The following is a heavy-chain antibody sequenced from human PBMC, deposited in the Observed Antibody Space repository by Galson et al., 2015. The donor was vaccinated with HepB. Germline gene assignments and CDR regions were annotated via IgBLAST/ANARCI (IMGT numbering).Heavy chain of an antibody. CDR2: ISSSSSYI. J-gene: IGHJ4*02. CDR3: ARDLWIQLPRGGGYSGYDYPRDDY. Sequence: SLRLSCAASGFTFSSYSMNWVRQAPGKGLEWVSSISSSSSYIYYADSVKGRFTISRDNAKNSLYLQMNSLRAEDTAVYYCARDLWIQLPRGGGYSGYDYPRDDYWGQGTLVTVSS. D-gene: IGHD5-12*01. V-gene: IGHV3-21*01. CDR1: GFTFSSYS.